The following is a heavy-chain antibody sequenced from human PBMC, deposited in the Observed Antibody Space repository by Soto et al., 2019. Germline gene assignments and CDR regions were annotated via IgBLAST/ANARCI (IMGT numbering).Heavy chain of an antibody. Sequence: QVQLVQSGAEVKKPGSSVKVSCKASGGTFSSYAISWVRQAPGQGLEWMGGIIPIFGTANYAQKFQGRVTITADESTSTAYMELSSLRSEDTAVYYCARGRTTSSWEDNYYYHGMDVWGQGTTVTVSS. J-gene: IGHJ6*02. V-gene: IGHV1-69*01. D-gene: IGHD6-13*01. CDR2: IIPIFGTA. CDR1: GGTFSSYA. CDR3: ARGRTTSSWEDNYYYHGMDV.